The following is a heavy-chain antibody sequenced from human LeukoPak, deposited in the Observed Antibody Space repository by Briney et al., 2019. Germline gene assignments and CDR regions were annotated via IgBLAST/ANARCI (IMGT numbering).Heavy chain of an antibody. Sequence: GGSLRLSCAVSGITLSNYGMSWVRQAPGKGLEWVAGLSGSGGGTNYADSVKGRFTVSRGNAKNTLYLQMNSLRAEDTAVYFCAKRGVVIRVILVGFHKEAYYFASWGQGALVTVSS. CDR1: GITLSNYG. D-gene: IGHD3-10*01. CDR3: AKRGVVIRVILVGFHKEAYYFAS. V-gene: IGHV3-23*01. J-gene: IGHJ4*02. CDR2: LSGSGGGT.